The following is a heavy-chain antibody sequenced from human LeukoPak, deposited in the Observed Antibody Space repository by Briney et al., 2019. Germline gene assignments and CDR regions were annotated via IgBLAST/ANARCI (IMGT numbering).Heavy chain of an antibody. CDR2: IRYDGSNK. J-gene: IGHJ5*02. V-gene: IGHV3-30*02. D-gene: IGHD1-26*01. CDR1: GFTFSNAW. CDR3: AKDLDSGSPGIVP. Sequence: GGSLRLSCAASGFTFSNAWMSWVRQAPGKGLEWVAFIRYDGSNKYYADSVKGRFTISRDNSKNTLYLQMNSLRAEDTAVYYCAKDLDSGSPGIVPWGQGTLVTVSS.